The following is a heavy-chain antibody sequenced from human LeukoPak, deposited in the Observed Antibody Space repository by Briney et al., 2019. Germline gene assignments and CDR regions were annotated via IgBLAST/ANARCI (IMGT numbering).Heavy chain of an antibody. CDR3: ARVLDSGYPVWDC. CDR2: INPNSGVT. CDR1: GYTFTGYY. V-gene: IGHV1-2*02. Sequence: GASVKVSCKASGYTFTGYYMHWVRQAPGQGLEWMGWINPNSGVTNYAQKFQGRVTMTRDTSISTAYMELSRLRSDDTAVYYCARVLDSGYPVWDCWGQGTLVTVSS. D-gene: IGHD5-12*01. J-gene: IGHJ4*02.